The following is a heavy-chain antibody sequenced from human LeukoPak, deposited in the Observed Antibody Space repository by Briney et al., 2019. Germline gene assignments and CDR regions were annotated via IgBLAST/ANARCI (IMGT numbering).Heavy chain of an antibody. J-gene: IGHJ4*02. CDR2: IIPIFGTA. D-gene: IGHD3-10*01. V-gene: IGHV1-69*13. Sequence: GASVKVSCKASGGTFSSYAISWVRQAPGQGLEWMGGIIPIFGTANYAQKFQGRVTITADESASTAYMELSSLRSEDTAVYYCAREGADYYGSGSYYPFDYWGQGTVVTVSS. CDR1: GGTFSSYA. CDR3: AREGADYYGSGSYYPFDY.